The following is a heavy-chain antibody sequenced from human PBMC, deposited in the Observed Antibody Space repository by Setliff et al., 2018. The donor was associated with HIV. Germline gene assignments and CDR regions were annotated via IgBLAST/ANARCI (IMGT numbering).Heavy chain of an antibody. Sequence: SETLSLTCTVSGGSISNSRYYWSWIRQPPGKGLEWIGYIYHSGSTYYNPSLKSRVTISVDTSKSQFSLKLNSVTAADTAVYYCARDQSDWFYWGQGTLVTVSS. D-gene: IGHD3-3*01. V-gene: IGHV4-30-2*01. CDR3: ARDQSDWFY. CDR1: GGSISNSRYY. CDR2: IYHSGST. J-gene: IGHJ4*02.